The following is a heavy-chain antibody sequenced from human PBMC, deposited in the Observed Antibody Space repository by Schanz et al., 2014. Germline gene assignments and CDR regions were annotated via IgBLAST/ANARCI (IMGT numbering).Heavy chain of an antibody. CDR3: ARANYRRKINFDY. CDR2: IWYDGSNK. CDR1: GFIFSSYG. J-gene: IGHJ4*02. V-gene: IGHV3-33*01. D-gene: IGHD3-10*01. Sequence: QVQLVESGGGVVQFGRSLRLSCAASGFIFSSYGLHWVRQAPGKGLEWVAFIWYDGSNKYYADSVKGRFTMSRDNSKNTLYLQMNSLRAEDTAVYYCARANYRRKINFDYWGRGTLVTVSS.